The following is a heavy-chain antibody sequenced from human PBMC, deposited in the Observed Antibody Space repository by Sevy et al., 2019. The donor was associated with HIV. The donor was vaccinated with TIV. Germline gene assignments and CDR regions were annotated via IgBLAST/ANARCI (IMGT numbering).Heavy chain of an antibody. CDR1: GFSFRNYG. J-gene: IGHJ6*02. V-gene: IGHV3-30*18. CDR3: AKRGGHDTSGYVSYYYYGMDV. Sequence: RGSLRLSCAASGFSFRNYGMHWVRQAPGKGLEWLALISFDGDTKYYRDSVKGRFTISRDNSKNTLYLQMNSLRVEDTAVYYCAKRGGHDTSGYVSYYYYGMDVWGQGTTVTVSS. D-gene: IGHD3-22*01. CDR2: ISFDGDTK.